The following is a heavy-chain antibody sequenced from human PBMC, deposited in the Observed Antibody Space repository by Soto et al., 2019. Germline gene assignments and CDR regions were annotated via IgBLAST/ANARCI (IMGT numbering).Heavy chain of an antibody. D-gene: IGHD3-22*01. CDR3: ARDAPPLAYYYDPNWFDP. CDR1: GFTFSSYS. V-gene: IGHV3-48*02. CDR2: ISSSSSTI. Sequence: EVQLVESGGGLVQPGGSLRLSCAASGFTFSSYSMNWVRQAPGKGLEWVSYISSSSSTIYYADSVKGRFTISRDNAKNSVXLQMNSLRDEETAVYYCARDAPPLAYYYDPNWFDPWGQGTLVTVSS. J-gene: IGHJ5*02.